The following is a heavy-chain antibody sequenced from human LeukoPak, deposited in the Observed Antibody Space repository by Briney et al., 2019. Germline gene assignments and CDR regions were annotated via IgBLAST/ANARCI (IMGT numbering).Heavy chain of an antibody. Sequence: GGSLRLSCAASGFTFSSYGMSWVRQAPGKGLEWVSAISGSGGSTYYADSVKGRFTISRDNSKNTLFLQMNSLRAEDTAVYYCAKRRGLELLYYYYMDVWGKGTTVTVSS. CDR2: ISGSGGST. CDR1: GFTFSSYG. J-gene: IGHJ6*03. CDR3: AKRRGLELLYYYYMDV. D-gene: IGHD1-7*01. V-gene: IGHV3-23*01.